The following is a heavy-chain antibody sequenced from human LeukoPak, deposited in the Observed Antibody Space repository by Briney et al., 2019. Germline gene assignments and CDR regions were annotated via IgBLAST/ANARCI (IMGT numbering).Heavy chain of an antibody. Sequence: GGSLRLSCAASGFTFNTYAMTWVRQFPGGGLEWVSSIHASGIGTYYADSVKGRFTISRDNSKNTLYLQMNSLRAEDTAVYYCAKMGVVTIFGVVRNVPGYFDYWGQGTLVTVSS. V-gene: IGHV3-23*05. CDR3: AKMGVVTIFGVVRNVPGYFDY. CDR2: IHASGIGT. J-gene: IGHJ4*02. D-gene: IGHD3-3*01. CDR1: GFTFNTYA.